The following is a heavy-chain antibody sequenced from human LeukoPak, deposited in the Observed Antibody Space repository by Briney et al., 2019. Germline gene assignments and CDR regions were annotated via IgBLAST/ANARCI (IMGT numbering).Heavy chain of an antibody. CDR3: TKDSSSLWYFDF. J-gene: IGHJ4*02. CDR1: GFTFDNFA. V-gene: IGHV3-43*02. D-gene: IGHD6-13*01. CDR2: VSGNGVNT. Sequence: GGSLTLSCAASGFTFDNFAMHWVRQTPGKGLEWVSLVSGNGVNTYYADSVKGRFTISRDNSKNSLYLQMNSLRTEDTALYFCTKDSSSLWYFDFWGQGALVTVSS.